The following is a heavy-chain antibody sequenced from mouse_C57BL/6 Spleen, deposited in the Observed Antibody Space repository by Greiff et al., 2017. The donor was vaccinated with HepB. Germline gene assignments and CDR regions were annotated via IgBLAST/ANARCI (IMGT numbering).Heavy chain of an antibody. J-gene: IGHJ2*01. V-gene: IGHV1-80*01. CDR1: GYAFSSYW. CDR3: AREDYYGSSSYFDY. CDR2: IYPGDGDT. Sequence: VQLQQSGAELVKPGASVKISCKASGYAFSSYWMNWVKQRPGKGLEWIGQIYPGDGDTNYNGKFKGKATLTADKSSSTAYMQLSSLTSEDSAVYFCAREDYYGSSSYFDYWGQGTTLTVSS. D-gene: IGHD1-1*01.